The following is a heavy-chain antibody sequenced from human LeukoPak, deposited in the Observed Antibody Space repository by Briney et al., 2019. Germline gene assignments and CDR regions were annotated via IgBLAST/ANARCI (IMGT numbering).Heavy chain of an antibody. CDR3: ARDYGSRLVHEHSAFLR. Sequence: SETLSLTCTVSGGSISSSSYYWGWIRQPPGKGLEWIGSIYYSGSTYYNPSLKSRVTISVDTSKNQFSLKLSSVTAADTAVYYCARDYGSRLVHEHSAFLRWGQGTLLTVSS. CDR1: GGSISSSSYY. CDR2: IYYSGST. J-gene: IGHJ4*02. D-gene: IGHD6-6*01. V-gene: IGHV4-39*07.